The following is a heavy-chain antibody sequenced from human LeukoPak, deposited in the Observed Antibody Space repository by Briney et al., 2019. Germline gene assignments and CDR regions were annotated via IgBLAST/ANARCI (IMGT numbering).Heavy chain of an antibody. CDR2: IYYSGST. Sequence: SETLSLTCTVSGGSISSYYWSWIRQPPGKGLEWIGYIYYSGSTNYNPSLKSRVTISVDTSKTQFSLKLSSVTAADTAVYYCARVRAAAIPYYFDSWGQGTLVTVSS. D-gene: IGHD6-13*01. J-gene: IGHJ4*02. V-gene: IGHV4-59*12. CDR1: GGSISSYY. CDR3: ARVRAAAIPYYFDS.